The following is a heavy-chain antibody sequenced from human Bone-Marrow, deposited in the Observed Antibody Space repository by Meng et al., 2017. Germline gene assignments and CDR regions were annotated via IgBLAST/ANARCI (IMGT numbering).Heavy chain of an antibody. Sequence: SETLSLTCTVSGGSISSSSYYWGWIRQPPGKGLEWIGSIYYSGSTYYNPSLKSRVTISVDTSKNQFSLKLSSVTAADTAVYYCARGPDPTKSSWYGFGFDYWGQGTLVTVSS. J-gene: IGHJ4*02. CDR3: ARGPDPTKSSWYGFGFDY. D-gene: IGHD6-13*01. CDR1: GGSISSSSYY. V-gene: IGHV4-39*07. CDR2: IYYSGST.